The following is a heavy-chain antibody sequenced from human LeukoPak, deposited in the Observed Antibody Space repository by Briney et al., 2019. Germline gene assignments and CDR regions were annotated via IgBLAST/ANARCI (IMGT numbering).Heavy chain of an antibody. CDR2: ISGNGGST. Sequence: GGSLRLSCAASGFTFSSYAMSWVRQAPGKGLEWVSAISGNGGSTYYADSVKGRFTISRDTRDNSKNTLYLQMNSLRAEDTAVYYCAKPYCTGPSCYNYYYMDVWGKGTTVTVSS. J-gene: IGHJ6*03. V-gene: IGHV3-23*01. D-gene: IGHD2-2*02. CDR1: GFTFSSYA. CDR3: AKPYCTGPSCYNYYYMDV.